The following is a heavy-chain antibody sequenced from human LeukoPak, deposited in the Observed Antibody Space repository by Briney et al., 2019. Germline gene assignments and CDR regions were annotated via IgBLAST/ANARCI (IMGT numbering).Heavy chain of an antibody. Sequence: GGSLRLSCAASGFTFSSYSLSWVRQAPGKGLEWVSYISSSSSPKYYADSVKGRFTISRDNAKNSLYLQMNSLRAEDTAIYYCARITGTIDCSSATCPADYWGQGTLVTVSS. V-gene: IGHV3-48*01. D-gene: IGHD2-2*01. CDR1: GFTFSSYS. CDR2: ISSSSSPK. CDR3: ARITGTIDCSSATCPADY. J-gene: IGHJ4*02.